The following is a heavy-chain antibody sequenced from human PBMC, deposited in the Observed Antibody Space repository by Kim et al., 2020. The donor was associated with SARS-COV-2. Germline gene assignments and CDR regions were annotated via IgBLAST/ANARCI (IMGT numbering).Heavy chain of an antibody. CDR1: GFTFTGYA. CDR2: IDGSDGTT. Sequence: GGSLRLSCTTSGFTFTGYAMSWVRQAPGKGLEWVSTIDGSDGTTYYVDSVKGRFTISRDNSKNTLYLQMNSLRADDTAVYYCTKGGGGRLWDYCGRGT. CDR3: TKGGGGRLWDY. D-gene: IGHD5-18*01. V-gene: IGHV3-23*01. J-gene: IGHJ4*02.